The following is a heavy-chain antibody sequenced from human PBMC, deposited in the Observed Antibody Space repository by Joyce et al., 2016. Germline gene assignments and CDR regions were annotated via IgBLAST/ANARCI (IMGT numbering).Heavy chain of an antibody. Sequence: QLQLQESGSGLVKPSQNLSLTCAVSGASVSSGGYSWSWIRQPPGKGLEWIGYMYHNESTSYNPSLKSRVTISVDRSKNQFSLKLASVTAADTAVYYCASGFNFKGRSFFDYWGQGALVTVSS. J-gene: IGHJ4*02. D-gene: IGHD3-10*01. V-gene: IGHV4-30-2*01. CDR2: MYHNEST. CDR1: GASVSSGGYS. CDR3: ASGFNFKGRSFFDY.